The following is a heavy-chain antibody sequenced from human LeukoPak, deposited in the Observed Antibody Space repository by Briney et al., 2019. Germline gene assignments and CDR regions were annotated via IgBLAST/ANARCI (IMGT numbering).Heavy chain of an antibody. Sequence: SVNVSCKASGFTFTTSAVQWVRQARGQRLEWVGRIVVGSGNTDHAQKFQGRLTITRDISTSTAYMELSSLTSDDTAVYYCAAVPNANAWYWDDAFDIWGQGTMVTVSS. V-gene: IGHV1-58*01. CDR1: GFTFTTSA. CDR3: AAVPNANAWYWDDAFDI. D-gene: IGHD2-8*02. CDR2: IVVGSGNT. J-gene: IGHJ3*02.